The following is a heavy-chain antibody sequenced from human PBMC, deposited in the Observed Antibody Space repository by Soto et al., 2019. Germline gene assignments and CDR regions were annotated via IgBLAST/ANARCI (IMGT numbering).Heavy chain of an antibody. CDR2: IFSSGST. CDR3: ARGQGVVVTVVNWFDP. CDR1: GGSITDYS. V-gene: IGHV4-4*07. D-gene: IGHD3-16*01. J-gene: IGHJ5*02. Sequence: PSETLSLTCTVSGGSITDYSWVWIRQPAGKGLEWIGRIFSSGSTNYNPSLKGRITMTLDTSKNQFSLKLNSTTATDTAVYFCARGQGVVVTVVNWFDPWGQGILVTV.